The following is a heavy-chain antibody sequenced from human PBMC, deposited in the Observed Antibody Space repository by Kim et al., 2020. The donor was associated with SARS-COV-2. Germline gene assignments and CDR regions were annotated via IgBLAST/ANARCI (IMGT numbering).Heavy chain of an antibody. CDR3: VKGSWGLLSS. V-gene: IGHV3-43*02. J-gene: IGHJ5*02. CDR1: GFTFDDYA. D-gene: IGHD7-27*01. CDR2: INGAGGST. Sequence: GGSLRLSCAASGFTFDDYAMHWVRQAPGKGLEWVCLINGAGGSTSYADSVRGRFTISRDNSKNSLYLQMNSLRTEDTAFYYCVKGSWGLLSSWGQGTLVT.